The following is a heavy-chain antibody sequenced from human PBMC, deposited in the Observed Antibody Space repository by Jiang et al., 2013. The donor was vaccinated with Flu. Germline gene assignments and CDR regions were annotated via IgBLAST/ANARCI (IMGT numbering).Heavy chain of an antibody. J-gene: IGHJ4*02. CDR3: TRSTPLMIVADYYFDY. Sequence: INAGNGNTKYSQKFQGRVTITRDTSASTAYMELSSLRSEDTAVYYCTRSTPLMIVADYYFDYWGQGTLVTVSS. CDR2: INAGNGNT. V-gene: IGHV1-3*01. D-gene: IGHD3-22*01.